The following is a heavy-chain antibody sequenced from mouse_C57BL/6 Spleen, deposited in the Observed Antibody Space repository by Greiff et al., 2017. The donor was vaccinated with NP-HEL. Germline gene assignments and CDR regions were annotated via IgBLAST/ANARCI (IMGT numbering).Heavy chain of an antibody. Sequence: VQRVESGPELVKPGASVKISCKASGYAFSSSWMNWVKQRPGKGLEWIGRIYPGDGDTNYNGKFKGKATLTADKSSSTAYMQLSSLTSEDSAVYFCAREGETGFDYWGQGTTLTVSS. V-gene: IGHV1-82*01. D-gene: IGHD4-1*01. J-gene: IGHJ2*01. CDR3: AREGETGFDY. CDR1: GYAFSSSW. CDR2: IYPGDGDT.